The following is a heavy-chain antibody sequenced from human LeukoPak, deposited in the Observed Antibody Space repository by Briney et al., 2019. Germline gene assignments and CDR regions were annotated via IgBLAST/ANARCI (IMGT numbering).Heavy chain of an antibody. J-gene: IGHJ6*02. V-gene: IGHV3-43*02. CDR1: GFTFDDYA. Sequence: PGGSLRLSCAASGFTFDDYAMHWVRQAPGKGLQWVSLISGRGGSTYYADSVKGRFTISRDNSTNSLYLQMDSLRTEDTALYYCAKGNWNYGMDVWGQGTTVTVSS. CDR2: ISGRGGST. D-gene: IGHD1-1*01. CDR3: AKGNWNYGMDV.